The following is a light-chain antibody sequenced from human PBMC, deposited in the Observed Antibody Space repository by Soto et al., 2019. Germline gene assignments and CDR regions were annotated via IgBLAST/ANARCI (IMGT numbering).Light chain of an antibody. CDR1: QSVADC. V-gene: IGKV3-11*01. J-gene: IGKJ4*01. Sequence: EIVLTQSPATLSLSPGEGATLSCRASQSVADCLAWYQHKPGLAPRLLIYDASSRATGIPARFSGSGSGTDFTFTVSSLEPEDFAVYFCQQRCAWPLTVGGGTKVEV. CDR3: QQRCAWPLT. CDR2: DAS.